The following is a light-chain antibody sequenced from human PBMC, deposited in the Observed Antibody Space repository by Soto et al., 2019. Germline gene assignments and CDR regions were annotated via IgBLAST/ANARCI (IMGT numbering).Light chain of an antibody. Sequence: EIVLTQSPATLSLSPGERATLSCRASQSVSSYLAWYQQKPGQAPRLLIYDASNRATGIPARFSGSGSGTSFTLTISSLEPGDFAVYYCQQRSNWPPLTCGGGTKVEI. CDR2: DAS. CDR3: QQRSNWPPLT. J-gene: IGKJ4*01. V-gene: IGKV3-11*01. CDR1: QSVSSY.